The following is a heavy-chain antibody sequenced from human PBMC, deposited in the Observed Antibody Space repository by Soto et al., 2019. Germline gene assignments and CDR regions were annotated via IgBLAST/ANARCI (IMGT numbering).Heavy chain of an antibody. CDR3: ARGRTESSIGPLLV. D-gene: IGHD1-1*01. CDR1: GYKFFNYG. Sequence: QIQLVQSGAEVKKPGASVKVSCKASGYKFFNYGVSWVRQAPGQGLEWMGWVSPKSGSTDYARKVQGRVTMTTDISTSTAYMELRGLRSDDTAVYFCARGRTESSIGPLLVWGQGTLVSVSS. CDR2: VSPKSGST. J-gene: IGHJ1*01. V-gene: IGHV1-18*01.